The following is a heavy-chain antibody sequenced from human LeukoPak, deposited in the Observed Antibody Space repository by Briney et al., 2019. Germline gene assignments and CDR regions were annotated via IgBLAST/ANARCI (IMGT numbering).Heavy chain of an antibody. Sequence: GGSLRLSCAASGFTFSSYAMHWVRQAPGKGLEYVSGISGNGGSTYYANSVTGRFTISRDNSKNTLYLQMGSLRAEDMSVYYCARDRTSGNGYNFDAFDIWGQGTMVTVSS. V-gene: IGHV3-64*01. CDR2: ISGNGGST. J-gene: IGHJ3*02. CDR1: GFTFSSYA. CDR3: ARDRTSGNGYNFDAFDI. D-gene: IGHD5-24*01.